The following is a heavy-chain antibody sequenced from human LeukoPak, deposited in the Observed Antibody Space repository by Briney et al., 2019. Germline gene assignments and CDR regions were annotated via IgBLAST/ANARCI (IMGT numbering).Heavy chain of an antibody. CDR3: ARDGYNNYFDY. CDR2: IIPIFGIA. V-gene: IGHV1-69*04. CDR1: GGTFSSYA. D-gene: IGHD5-24*01. J-gene: IGHJ4*02. Sequence: ASVKVSCKASGGTFSSYAISWVRQAPGQGLEWMGRIIPIFGIANYAQKFQGRVTITADRSTSTDYMELSSLRSEDTAVYYCARDGYNNYFDYWGQGTLVTVSS.